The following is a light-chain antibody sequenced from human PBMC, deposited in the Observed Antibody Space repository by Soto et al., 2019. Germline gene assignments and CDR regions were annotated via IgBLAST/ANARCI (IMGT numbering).Light chain of an antibody. J-gene: IGKJ1*01. Sequence: DIVLTQSPDSLAVSLGERATINCKCSHNIFYSSDNKNYFSWDQQRPGHPPQLLFYWASTRESGVPDRFSGSGSGTHFTLTLSGLQDEDVAVYFCQHYYSSPPTFGQGTKVEIK. V-gene: IGKV4-1*01. CDR1: HNIFYSSDNKNY. CDR2: WAS. CDR3: QHYYSSPPT.